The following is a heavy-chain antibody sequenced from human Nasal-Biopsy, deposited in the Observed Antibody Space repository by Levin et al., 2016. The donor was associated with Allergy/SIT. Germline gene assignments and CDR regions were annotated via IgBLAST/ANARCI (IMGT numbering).Heavy chain of an antibody. CDR2: INWNSGII. Sequence: GGSLRLSCVASGFNFDDYAMHWVRQAPGKGLEWVSGINWNSGIIGYADSVKGRFTISRDNAKNSLSLQMNSLRAEDTAVYYCARLSDYGDSEEVAFGLDVWGLGTTVTVSS. CDR1: GFNFDDYA. J-gene: IGHJ6*02. D-gene: IGHD4-17*01. V-gene: IGHV3-9*01. CDR3: ARLSDYGDSEEVAFGLDV.